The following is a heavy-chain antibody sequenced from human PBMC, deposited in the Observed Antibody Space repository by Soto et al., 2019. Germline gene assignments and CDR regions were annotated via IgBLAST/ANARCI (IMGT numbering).Heavy chain of an antibody. Sequence: QVQLVQSGAEVKKPGSSVKVSCKASGGTFSSYAISWVRQAPGQGLEWMGGIIPIFGTANYAQKFQGRVTITADESTSTAYMELSSLRSEDTAVYYCASRPKNASYYYDSSGYYRDYWGQGTLVTVSS. V-gene: IGHV1-69*12. CDR1: GGTFSSYA. CDR3: ASRPKNASYYYDSSGYYRDY. CDR2: IIPIFGTA. J-gene: IGHJ4*02. D-gene: IGHD3-22*01.